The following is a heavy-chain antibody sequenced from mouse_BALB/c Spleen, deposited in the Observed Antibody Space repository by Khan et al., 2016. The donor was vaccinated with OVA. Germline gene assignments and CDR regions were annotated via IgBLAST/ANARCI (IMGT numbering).Heavy chain of an antibody. CDR2: IWAGVST. D-gene: IGHD1-1*01. CDR1: GFSVTNYG. V-gene: IGHV2-9*02. Sequence: QVQLKQSGPGLVAPSQTLSITCTVSGFSVTNYGVHWVRQPPGKGLEWLGVIWAGVSTNRISALMSRLSISKDDSKSQVFLTMNSLQTDETAIDYCARAFYYGAWFAYWGQGTLVTVSA. J-gene: IGHJ3*01. CDR3: ARAFYYGAWFAY.